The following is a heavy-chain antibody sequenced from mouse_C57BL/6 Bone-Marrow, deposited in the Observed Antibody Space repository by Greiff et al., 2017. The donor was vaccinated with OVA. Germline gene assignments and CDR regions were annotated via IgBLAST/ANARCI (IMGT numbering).Heavy chain of an antibody. D-gene: IGHD1-1*01. V-gene: IGHV1-81*01. CDR2: IYPRSGNT. J-gene: IGHJ2*01. CDR3: ARGGVTTVVAPYCDY. Sequence: QVQLQQSGAELARPGASVKLSCKASGYTFTSYGISWVKQRTGQGLEWIGEIYPRSGNTYYTEKFKGKATLTADKSSSTAYMELRSLTSEDSAVYFCARGGVTTVVAPYCDYWGQGTTLTVSS. CDR1: GYTFTSYG.